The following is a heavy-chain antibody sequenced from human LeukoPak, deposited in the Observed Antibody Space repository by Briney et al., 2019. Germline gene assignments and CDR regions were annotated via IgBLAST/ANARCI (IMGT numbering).Heavy chain of an antibody. Sequence: PAETLSLTCTVSGYSISRGYYWAWIRRPPGKGLVWIGIIYHIGSTYYNPSLKSRVTISVDTSKHQFSLKLSSVTAADTAVYYCARDYADCSGGSCYSGPSFLWGQGTLVNISS. CDR1: GYSISRGYY. CDR2: IYHIGST. J-gene: IGHJ4*02. D-gene: IGHD2-15*01. CDR3: ARDYADCSGGSCYSGPSFL. V-gene: IGHV4-38-2*02.